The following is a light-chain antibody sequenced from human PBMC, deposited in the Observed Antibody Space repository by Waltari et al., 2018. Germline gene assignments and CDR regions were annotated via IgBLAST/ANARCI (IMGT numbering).Light chain of an antibody. CDR3: QFYGRSPPT. CDR2: GAS. CDR1: QIFSSDY. J-gene: IGKJ1*01. Sequence: EVVLTQSPGNLSLSAGESATLSCRASQIFSSDYLAWYQKKPGQAPTFLIYGASYRATGTPNRFSGSGSGTDFTLTISRLEPEDRAVYFCQFYGRSPPTFGQGTKVEIK. V-gene: IGKV3-20*01.